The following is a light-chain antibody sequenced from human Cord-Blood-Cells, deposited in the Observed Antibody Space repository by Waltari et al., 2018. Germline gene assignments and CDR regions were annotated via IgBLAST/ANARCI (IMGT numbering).Light chain of an antibody. CDR2: EGS. CDR1: RLVVGGFNL. CDR3: CSYAGSSTYV. J-gene: IGLJ1*01. V-gene: IGLV2-23*01. Sequence: SALTQPASVPASPAQAIPISCTGPRLVVGGFNLVSWYQQHPGKAPKLMIYEGSKRPSGVSNRFSGSKSGNTASLTISGLQAEDEADYYCCSYAGSSTYVFGTGTKVTVL.